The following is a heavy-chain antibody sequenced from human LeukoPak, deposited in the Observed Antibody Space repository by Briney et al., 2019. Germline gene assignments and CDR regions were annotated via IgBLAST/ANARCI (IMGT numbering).Heavy chain of an antibody. CDR1: GESFSGYY. CDR2: INHSEST. J-gene: IGHJ6*02. V-gene: IGHV4-34*01. CDR3: ARGHYYYDSSGSRAVYYYYGMDV. Sequence: SETLSLTCAVYGESFSGYYWTWIRQPPGKGLEWIGEINHSESTNYNPSHKSRVTISVDTSKNQFSLKLSSVTAADTAVYYCARGHYYYDSSGSRAVYYYYGMDVWGQGTTVTVSS. D-gene: IGHD3-22*01.